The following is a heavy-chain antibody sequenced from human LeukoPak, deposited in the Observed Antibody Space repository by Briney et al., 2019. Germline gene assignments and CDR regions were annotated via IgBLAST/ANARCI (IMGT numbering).Heavy chain of an antibody. CDR3: ARDGEYYGSGSYFSHLFYYYYYMDV. D-gene: IGHD3-10*01. V-gene: IGHV3-30*02. CDR2: IQYDGSNK. Sequence: PGGSLRLSCAASGFTFSSYGMHWVRQAPGKGLEWVTFIQYDGSNKYYADSVKGRFTISRDNSKNTVYLQMNSLRTEDTAVYYCARDGEYYGSGSYFSHLFYYYYYMDVWGKGTTVTISS. CDR1: GFTFSSYG. J-gene: IGHJ6*03.